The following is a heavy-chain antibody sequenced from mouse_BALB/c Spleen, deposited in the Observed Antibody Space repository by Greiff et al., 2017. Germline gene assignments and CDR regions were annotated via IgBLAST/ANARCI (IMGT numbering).Heavy chain of an antibody. V-gene: IGHV4-1*02. D-gene: IGHD1-1*01. CDR1: GFDFSRYW. J-gene: IGHJ1*01. CDR3: ARRDYGYRYFDV. Sequence: VQLQQSGGGLVQPGGSLKLSCAASGFDFSRYWMSWVRQAPGKGLEWIGEINPYSSTINYTPSLKDKFIISRDNAKNTLYLQMSKVRSEDTALYYCARRDYGYRYFDVWGAGTTVTVSS. CDR2: INPYSSTI.